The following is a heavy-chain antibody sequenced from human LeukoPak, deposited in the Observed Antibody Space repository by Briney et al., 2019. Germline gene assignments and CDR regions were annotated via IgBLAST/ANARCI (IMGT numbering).Heavy chain of an antibody. CDR2: ISYDGSNK. D-gene: IGHD3-9*01. CDR3: AKDTNYDILTGYYHPYYYYGMDV. Sequence: GGSLRLSCAASGFTFSSYEMNWVRQAPGKGLEWVAVISYDGSNKYYADSVKGRFTISRDNSKNTLYLQMNSLRAEDTAVYYCAKDTNYDILTGYYHPYYYYGMDVRGQGTTVTVSS. CDR1: GFTFSSYE. J-gene: IGHJ6*02. V-gene: IGHV3-30*18.